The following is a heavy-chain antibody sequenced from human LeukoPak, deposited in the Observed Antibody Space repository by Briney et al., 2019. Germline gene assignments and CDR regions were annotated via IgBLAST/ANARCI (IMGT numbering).Heavy chain of an antibody. D-gene: IGHD3-22*01. V-gene: IGHV3-23*01. J-gene: IGHJ1*01. CDR3: AKGPPYYYDSSGYYPKEYFQH. CDR2: ISGSGGST. Sequence: GGSLRLSCAASGFTFSSYAMSWVRQAPGKGPEWVSAISGSGGSTYYADSVKGRFTIPRDNSKNTLYLQMNSLRAEDTAVYYCAKGPPYYYDSSGYYPKEYFQHWGQGTLVTVSS. CDR1: GFTFSSYA.